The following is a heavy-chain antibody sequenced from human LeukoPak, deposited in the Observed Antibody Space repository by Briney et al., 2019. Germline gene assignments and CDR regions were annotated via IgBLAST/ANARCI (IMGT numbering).Heavy chain of an antibody. CDR3: ARVKQQLVRLLGRDTTYYYYYYMDV. Sequence: PGGSLRLSCAASGFTFSSYGMHWVRQAPGKGLEWVVNIKQDGSEKHYVDSVKGRFTISRDNAKNSLFLQMNSLRAEDTAVYFCARVKQQLVRLLGRDTTYYYYYYMDVWGKGTTVTVSS. D-gene: IGHD6-13*01. V-gene: IGHV3-7*01. CDR2: IKQDGSEK. CDR1: GFTFSSYG. J-gene: IGHJ6*03.